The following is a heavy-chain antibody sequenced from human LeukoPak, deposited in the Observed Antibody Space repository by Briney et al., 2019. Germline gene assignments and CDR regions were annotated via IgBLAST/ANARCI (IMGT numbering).Heavy chain of an antibody. V-gene: IGHV4-59*08. Sequence: SETLSLTCTVSGGSISSYYWSWIRQPPGKGLEWIGYIYYSGSTNYNPSLKSRATISVDTSKNQFSLKLRSVTAADTAVYHCARHWAYCSGGTCYSFDDWGQGTLVTVSS. D-gene: IGHD2-15*01. CDR3: ARHWAYCSGGTCYSFDD. J-gene: IGHJ4*02. CDR2: IYYSGST. CDR1: GGSISSYY.